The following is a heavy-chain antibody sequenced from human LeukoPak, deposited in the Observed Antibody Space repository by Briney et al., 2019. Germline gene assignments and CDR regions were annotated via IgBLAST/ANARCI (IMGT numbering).Heavy chain of an antibody. D-gene: IGHD6-6*01. Sequence: EASVKVSCTASGYTFTSYAMHWVRQAPGQRLEWMGWINAGNGNTKYSQKFQGRVTITRDTSASTAYMELSSLRSEDTAVYYCARDRSGTARPSYFDYWGQGTLVTVSS. CDR1: GYTFTSYA. V-gene: IGHV1-3*01. J-gene: IGHJ4*02. CDR3: ARDRSGTARPSYFDY. CDR2: INAGNGNT.